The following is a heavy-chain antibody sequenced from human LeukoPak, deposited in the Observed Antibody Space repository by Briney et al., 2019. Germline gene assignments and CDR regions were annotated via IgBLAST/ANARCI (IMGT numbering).Heavy chain of an antibody. J-gene: IGHJ5*02. V-gene: IGHV4-39*07. Sequence: SETLSLTCVVSGGSIRGGTYYWGWIRQTPVKGLEWIGSTYESGTTYYNPSLKSRATISVDTSKNRFSLKLNSVTAADTAVYYCARDLTYYYDSSTYYYKWFDPWGQGTLVTVSS. CDR2: TYESGTT. CDR1: GGSIRGGTYY. CDR3: ARDLTYYYDSSTYYYKWFDP. D-gene: IGHD3-22*01.